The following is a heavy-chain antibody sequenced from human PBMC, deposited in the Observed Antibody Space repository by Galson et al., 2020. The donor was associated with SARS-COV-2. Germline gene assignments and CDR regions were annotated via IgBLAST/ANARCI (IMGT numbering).Heavy chain of an antibody. CDR1: GYTFIRYY. Sequence: GESLKISCKASGYTFIRYYMHWVRQAPGQGLEWMGIINPRGGATAYSQKLQGRVTMTRDTSTSTVYMELSSRRSDDTAVYYCAREVDDNSKPLYYGMDVWGQGTTVTVSS. V-gene: IGHV1-46*01. D-gene: IGHD4-4*01. CDR2: INPRGGAT. CDR3: AREVDDNSKPLYYGMDV. J-gene: IGHJ6*02.